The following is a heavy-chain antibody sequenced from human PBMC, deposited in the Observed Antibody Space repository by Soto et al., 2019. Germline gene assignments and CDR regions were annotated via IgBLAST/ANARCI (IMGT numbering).Heavy chain of an antibody. V-gene: IGHV1-18*01. CDR2: ISAYNGNT. J-gene: IGHJ4*02. CDR3: ARDRLRIRYSYGRPPEYYFDY. D-gene: IGHD5-18*01. Sequence: ASVKVSCKASGYTFTSYGISWVRQAPGQGLEWMGWISAYNGNTNYAQKLQGRVTMTTDTSTSTAYMELRSLRSDDTAVYYCARDRLRIRYSYGRPPEYYFDYWGQGTLVTVSS. CDR1: GYTFTSYG.